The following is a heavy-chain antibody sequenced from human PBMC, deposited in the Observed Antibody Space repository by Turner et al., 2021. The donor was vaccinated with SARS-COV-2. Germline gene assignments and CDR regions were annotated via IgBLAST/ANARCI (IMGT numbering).Heavy chain of an antibody. V-gene: IGHV4-39*02. CDR2: RFYSGNT. Sequence: QVQLQEWGPGLVKSSETLSPTCTVSGASLRSSSYYWGWIRQPPGKGLEWNGNRFYSGNTYYNESLKSRVTISMDTSANRFSLRLSSVTAADTAVYYCARLRVGATIYYYHGMDAWGQGTTVTVSS. D-gene: IGHD1-26*01. J-gene: IGHJ6*02. CDR1: GASLRSSSYY. CDR3: ARLRVGATIYYYHGMDA.